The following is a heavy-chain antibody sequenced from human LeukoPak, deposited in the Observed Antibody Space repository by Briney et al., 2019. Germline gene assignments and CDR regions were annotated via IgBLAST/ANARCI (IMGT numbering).Heavy chain of an antibody. J-gene: IGHJ4*02. D-gene: IGHD6-13*01. V-gene: IGHV3-23*01. CDR2: ISGSGGST. CDR1: GFTFGYYG. CDR3: AKVGSSRYYDY. Sequence: PGGSLRLSCAASGFTFGYYGMTWVRQAPGKGLEWVSAISGSGGSTYYADSVKGRFTISRDNSKNTLYLQMNSLRAEDTAVYYCAKVGSSRYYDYWGQGTLVTVSS.